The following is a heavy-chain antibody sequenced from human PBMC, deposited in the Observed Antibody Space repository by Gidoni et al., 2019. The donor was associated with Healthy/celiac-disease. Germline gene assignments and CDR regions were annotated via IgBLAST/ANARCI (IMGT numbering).Heavy chain of an antibody. V-gene: IGHV5-51*01. CDR2: IYPGDSDT. CDR3: ARPKAEQWPENYFDY. CDR1: GYSFTSYW. J-gene: IGHJ4*02. D-gene: IGHD6-19*01. Sequence: EVQLVQSGAEVKKPGESLTISCKGSGYSFTSYWIGWVRQMPGKGLEWMGIIYPGDSDTRYSPSFQGQVTISADKSISTAYLQWSSLRASDTAMYYCARPKAEQWPENYFDYWGQGTLVTVSS.